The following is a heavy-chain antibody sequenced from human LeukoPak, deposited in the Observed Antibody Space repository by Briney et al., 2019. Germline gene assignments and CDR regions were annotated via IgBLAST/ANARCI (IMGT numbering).Heavy chain of an antibody. D-gene: IGHD2-2*01. CDR3: ASPYCSTPSCSTLHDF. CDR2: IKQDGAAK. J-gene: IGHJ4*02. V-gene: IGHV3-7*01. CDR1: GGAFSGYY. Sequence: ETLSLTCAVYGGAFSGYYWSWIRQPPGKGLEWVANIKQDGAAKYYVDSAKGRFTISRDNAKSSPYLQMNSLRAEDTAVYYCASPYCSTPSCSTLHDFWGQGTLVTVSS.